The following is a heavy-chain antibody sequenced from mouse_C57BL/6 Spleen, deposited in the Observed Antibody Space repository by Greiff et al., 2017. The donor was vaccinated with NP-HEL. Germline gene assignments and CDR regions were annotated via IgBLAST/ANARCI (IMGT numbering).Heavy chain of an antibody. Sequence: VQRVESGAELVKPGASVKISCKASGYAFSSYWMNWVKQRPGKGLEWIGQIYPGDGDTNYNGKFKGKATLTADKSSSTAYMQLSSLTSEDSAVYFCAMVNYYGSSHWYFDVWGTGTTVTVSS. CDR1: GYAFSSYW. J-gene: IGHJ1*03. CDR3: AMVNYYGSSHWYFDV. D-gene: IGHD1-1*01. CDR2: IYPGDGDT. V-gene: IGHV1-80*01.